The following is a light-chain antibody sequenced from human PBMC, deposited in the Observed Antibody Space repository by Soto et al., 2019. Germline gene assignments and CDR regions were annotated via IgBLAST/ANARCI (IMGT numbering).Light chain of an antibody. CDR2: DVS. J-gene: IGLJ1*01. V-gene: IGLV2-14*01. CDR1: SSDIGGYNY. CDR3: SSYTRSRGV. Sequence: QSVLTQPASVSGSPGQSVTISCTGTSSDIGGYNYVSWYQQHPGKAPKLTIYDVSSRPSGVSNRFSGSKSGNTASLTISGLQPEDEADYYCSSYTRSRGVFGTGTKVTVL.